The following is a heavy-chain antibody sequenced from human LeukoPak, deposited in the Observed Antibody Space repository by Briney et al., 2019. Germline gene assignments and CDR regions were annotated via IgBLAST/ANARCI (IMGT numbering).Heavy chain of an antibody. V-gene: IGHV3-7*01. CDR3: ARGRYSGYMYYFDY. Sequence: GGSLRLSCAASGFTFSRYWMTWVRQAPGKGLEWVANIKQDGSETYYVDAVKGRFTISRDNAKNSLYLQMNSLRVDDTAVYFCARGRYSGYMYYFDYWGQGTLVTVPS. D-gene: IGHD5-12*01. CDR1: GFTFSRYW. J-gene: IGHJ4*02. CDR2: IKQDGSET.